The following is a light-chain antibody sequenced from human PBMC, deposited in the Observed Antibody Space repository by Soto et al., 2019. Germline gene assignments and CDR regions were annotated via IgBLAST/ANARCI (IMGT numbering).Light chain of an antibody. CDR3: QQYNSYPYT. Sequence: DIQMTQSPSTLSASVGDRVTITGRASQSISSWLAWYQQKPGKAPKLLIYKASSLESGVPSRFSGSGTGTEFTLTISSLQPDDFANYYCQQYNSYPYTFGQGTKLEIK. CDR1: QSISSW. J-gene: IGKJ2*01. CDR2: KAS. V-gene: IGKV1-5*03.